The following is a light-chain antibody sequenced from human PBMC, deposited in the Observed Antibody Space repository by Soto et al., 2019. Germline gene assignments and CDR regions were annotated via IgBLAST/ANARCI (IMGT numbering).Light chain of an antibody. V-gene: IGLV1-44*01. Sequence: QTVVTQPPSASGTPGQRVTISCSGSSSNIGSHTVNWYQQLPGTAPRLLIYNTYYRPSGVPDRFSGSKSGTSASLAISGLQSEDEADYYCAAWDDSLNGVVFGGGTKLPVL. CDR3: AAWDDSLNGVV. J-gene: IGLJ2*01. CDR1: SSNIGSHT. CDR2: NTY.